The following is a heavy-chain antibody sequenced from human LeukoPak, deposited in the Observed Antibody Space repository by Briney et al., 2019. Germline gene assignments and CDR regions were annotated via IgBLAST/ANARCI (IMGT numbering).Heavy chain of an antibody. V-gene: IGHV3-23*01. Sequence: GGSLRLSCAASGFSFSNYAMNWVRQAPGTGLEWVSSIRGNGGSTYYAASVKGRFIISRDNSKNTLYLQMNGLRAEDTAVYYCAKDLDTTVVLDAFDMWGQGTLVTVSS. CDR1: GFSFSNYA. CDR3: AKDLDTTVVLDAFDM. D-gene: IGHD4-23*01. J-gene: IGHJ3*02. CDR2: IRGNGGST.